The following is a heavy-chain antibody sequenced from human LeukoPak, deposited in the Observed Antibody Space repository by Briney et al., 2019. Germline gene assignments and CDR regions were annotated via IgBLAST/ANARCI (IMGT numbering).Heavy chain of an antibody. J-gene: IGHJ5*02. Sequence: SETLSLTCTVSGGSISNYYWSWIRQPPGKGLEWIGYIYYSGSTKYNPSLKSRVTITVDTSKNQFSLKLTSVTAADTAVYSCARHDGGSYGNWFDPWGQGTLVTISS. D-gene: IGHD1-26*01. CDR3: ARHDGGSYGNWFDP. CDR2: IYYSGST. V-gene: IGHV4-59*08. CDR1: GGSISNYY.